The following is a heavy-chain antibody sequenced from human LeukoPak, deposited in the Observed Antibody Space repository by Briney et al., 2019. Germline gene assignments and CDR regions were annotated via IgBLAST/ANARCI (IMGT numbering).Heavy chain of an antibody. D-gene: IGHD3-16*01. V-gene: IGHV3-48*03. J-gene: IGHJ5*02. CDR3: ASLGGWFDP. Sequence: GGSLRLSCAASGFIFSSYDMNWVRQAPGKGLEWISYISADSRIIYYADSVRGRFTISRDHAKNSLFLQMNSLRVEDTGFYFCASLGGWFDPWGQGTIV. CDR1: GFIFSSYD. CDR2: ISADSRII.